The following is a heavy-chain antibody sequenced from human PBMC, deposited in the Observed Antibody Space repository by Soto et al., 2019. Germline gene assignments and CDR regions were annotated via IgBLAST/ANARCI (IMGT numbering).Heavy chain of an antibody. CDR1: GYTFTSYA. V-gene: IGHV1-58*02. J-gene: IGHJ5*02. CDR3: AATIVVVMENWFDP. D-gene: IGHD3-22*01. Sequence: GASVKVSCKASGYTFTSYAMHWVRQAPGQRLEWMGWIVVGSGNTNYAQKFQERVTITRDMSTSTAYMELSSLRSEDTAVYYCAATIVVVMENWFDPWGQGTLVTVSS. CDR2: IVVGSGNT.